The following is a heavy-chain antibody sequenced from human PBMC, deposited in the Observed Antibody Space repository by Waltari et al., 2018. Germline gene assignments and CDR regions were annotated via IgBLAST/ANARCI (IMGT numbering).Heavy chain of an antibody. V-gene: IGHV3-21*01. CDR3: ARLTTAPAPFAAPFDY. CDR2: ISSTSTFI. CDR1: GFTFSNYI. Sequence: EVELVESGGGLVKPGGSLRLSCAASGFTFSNYIMNWVRQAPGKGLEWVSSISSTSTFIYDADSVKGQFTISRDNAKNSLYLQMNSLRAEDTAVYYCARLTTAPAPFAAPFDYWGQGTLVTVSS. D-gene: IGHD2-2*01. J-gene: IGHJ4*02.